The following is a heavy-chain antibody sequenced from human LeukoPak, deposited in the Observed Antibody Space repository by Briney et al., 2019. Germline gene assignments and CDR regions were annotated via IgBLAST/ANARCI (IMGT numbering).Heavy chain of an antibody. CDR3: ASCVGRPYGSGKLDY. CDR2: INHSGST. Sequence: PSETLSLTCAVYGGSFSGYYWSWIRQPPGKGLEWIGEINHSGSTNYNPSLKSRVTISVDTSKNQFSLKLSSVTAADTAVYYCASCVGRPYGSGKLDYWGQGTLVTVSS. J-gene: IGHJ4*02. CDR1: GGSFSGYY. V-gene: IGHV4-34*01. D-gene: IGHD3-10*01.